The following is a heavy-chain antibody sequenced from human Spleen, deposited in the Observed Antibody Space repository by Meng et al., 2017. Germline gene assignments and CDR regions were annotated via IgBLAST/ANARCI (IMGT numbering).Heavy chain of an antibody. Sequence: LSLTCAASGFTVSSNEMSWVRQAPGKGLEWVSFISGDSTYYADSVRGRFTISRDNSKNTLYLQMNSLRGEDTAVYYCVSEADSGHDDYWGQGTLVTVSS. D-gene: IGHD5-12*01. CDR1: GFTVSSNE. J-gene: IGHJ4*02. V-gene: IGHV3-38-3*01. CDR3: VSEADSGHDDY. CDR2: ISGDST.